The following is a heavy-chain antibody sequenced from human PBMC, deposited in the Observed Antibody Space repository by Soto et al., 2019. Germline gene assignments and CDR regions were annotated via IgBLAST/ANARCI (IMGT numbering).Heavy chain of an antibody. CDR1: GFTFSIYS. Sequence: EVQLVESGGGLVQPGGSLRLSCAASGFTFSIYSMNWVRQAPGKGLEWVSYISSSSGTIYHADSVKGRFTISRDNAKNSLYLQMSSLRAEDTAVYYCASELYGDYVSDYWGQGTLVTVSS. V-gene: IGHV3-48*01. CDR3: ASELYGDYVSDY. CDR2: ISSSSGTI. J-gene: IGHJ4*02. D-gene: IGHD4-17*01.